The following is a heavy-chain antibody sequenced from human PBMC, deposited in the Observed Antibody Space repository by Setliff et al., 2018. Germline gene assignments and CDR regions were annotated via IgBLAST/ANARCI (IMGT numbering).Heavy chain of an antibody. CDR2: IYTSGTT. V-gene: IGHV4-61*09. D-gene: IGHD6-19*01. CDR3: ARGNSRSSVWYVVPHFDY. Sequence: SETLSLTCTVSGGSINSGSYYWSRIRQSAGKGLEWIGYIYTSGTTNYNPSLKSRVTISVDTSKNQFSLRLKSVTAADTAVYYCARGNSRSSVWYVVPHFDYWGQGTLVTVSS. J-gene: IGHJ4*02. CDR1: GGSINSGSYY.